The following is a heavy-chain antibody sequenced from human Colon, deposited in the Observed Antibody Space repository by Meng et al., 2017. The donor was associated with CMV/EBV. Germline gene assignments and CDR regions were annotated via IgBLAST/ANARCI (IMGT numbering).Heavy chain of an antibody. Sequence: GGSLRLSCAASGFTFSSYSMNWVPQAPGKGLEWVSYISSSSSTIYYADSVKGRFTISRDNAKNSLYLQMNSLRAEDTAVYYCARDWVSLIGRYYGMDVWGQGTTVTVSS. CDR1: GFTFSSYS. D-gene: IGHD2/OR15-2a*01. V-gene: IGHV3-48*04. CDR2: ISSSSSTI. J-gene: IGHJ6*02. CDR3: ARDWVSLIGRYYGMDV.